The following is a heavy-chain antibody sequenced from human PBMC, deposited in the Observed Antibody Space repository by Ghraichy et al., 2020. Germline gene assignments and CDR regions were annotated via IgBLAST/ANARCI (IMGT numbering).Heavy chain of an antibody. D-gene: IGHD2-2*01. CDR2: ISDGGGRT. Sequence: GGSLRLSCAASGFTFSSYAMSWVRQAPRKGLEWVSTISDGGGRTYYADSVRGRFTISRDNSKNTLYLQMNSLRAEDTAVFYCAKVRGGSYCTSTTCPDMDVWGKGTTVTVSS. CDR1: GFTFSSYA. J-gene: IGHJ6*03. CDR3: AKVRGGSYCTSTTCPDMDV. V-gene: IGHV3-23*01.